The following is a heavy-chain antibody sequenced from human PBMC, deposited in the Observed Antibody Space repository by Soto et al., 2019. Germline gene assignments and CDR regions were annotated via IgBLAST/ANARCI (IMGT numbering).Heavy chain of an antibody. CDR1: GYTLTELS. V-gene: IGHV1-24*01. CDR2: FDPEDGET. CDR3: ATKSNDILTGYWDDAFDI. Sequence: ASVKVSCKVSGYTLTELSMHWVRQAPGKGLEWMGGFDPEDGETIYAQKFQGRVTMTEDTSTDTAYMELSSLRSEDTAVYYCATKSNDILTGYWDDAFDIWGKGKMVTFSS. D-gene: IGHD3-9*01. J-gene: IGHJ3*02.